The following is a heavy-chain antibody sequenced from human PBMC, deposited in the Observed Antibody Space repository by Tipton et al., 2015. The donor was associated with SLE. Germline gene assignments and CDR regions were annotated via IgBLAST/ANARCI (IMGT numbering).Heavy chain of an antibody. V-gene: IGHV3-21*01. CDR3: AREWSRLDY. J-gene: IGHJ4*02. CDR2: ISSSSYI. D-gene: IGHD2-8*01. CDR1: GFTFSSDS. Sequence: SLRLSCAASGFTFSSDSMNWVRQAPGKGLEWVSSISSSSYIYYADSVKGRFTISRDNANNSLYLQMNSLRAEDTAVYYCAREWSRLDYWGQGTLVTVSS.